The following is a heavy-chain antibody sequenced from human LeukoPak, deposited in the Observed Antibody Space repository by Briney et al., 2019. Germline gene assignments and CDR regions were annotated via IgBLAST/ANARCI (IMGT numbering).Heavy chain of an antibody. D-gene: IGHD1-1*01. CDR1: GGSISSSNW. J-gene: IGHJ4*02. Sequence: SETLSLTCAVSGGSISSSNWWSWVRQPPGKGLEWIGEIYHSGSTNYNPSLKSRVTISVDKSKNQISLKLSSVTAADTAVYYCARASHWNQLHYFDYWGQGTLVTVSS. CDR2: IYHSGST. V-gene: IGHV4-4*02. CDR3: ARASHWNQLHYFDY.